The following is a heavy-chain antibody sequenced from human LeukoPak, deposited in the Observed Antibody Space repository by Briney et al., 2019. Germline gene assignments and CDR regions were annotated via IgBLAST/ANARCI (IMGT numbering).Heavy chain of an antibody. CDR3: AREGITMIVVVIPYYFDY. V-gene: IGHV3-30-3*01. CDR2: ISYDGSNK. CDR1: GFTFSSYA. J-gene: IGHJ4*02. D-gene: IGHD3-22*01. Sequence: GRSLRLSCAASGFTFSSYAMHWVRQAPGKGLEWVAVISYDGSNKYYADSVEGRFTISRDNSKNTLYLQMNSLRAEDTAVYYCAREGITMIVVVIPYYFDYWGQGTLVTVSS.